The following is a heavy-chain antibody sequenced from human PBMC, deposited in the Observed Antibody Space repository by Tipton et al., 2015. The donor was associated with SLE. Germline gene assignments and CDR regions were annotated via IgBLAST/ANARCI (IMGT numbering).Heavy chain of an antibody. Sequence: TLSLTCTVSGGSISSYYWSWIRRPPGKGLEWIGYIYYSGSTNYNPPLKSRVTISVDTSKNQFSLKLSSVAAADTAVYYCARLAGYCSGGSCSEYFQHWGQGTLVTVSS. V-gene: IGHV4-59*01. CDR3: ARLAGYCSGGSCSEYFQH. CDR1: GGSISSYY. J-gene: IGHJ1*01. CDR2: IYYSGST. D-gene: IGHD2-15*01.